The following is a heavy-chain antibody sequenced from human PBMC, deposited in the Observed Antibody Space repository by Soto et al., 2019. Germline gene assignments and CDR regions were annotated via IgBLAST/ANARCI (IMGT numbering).Heavy chain of an antibody. CDR1: GFTVSRNY. CDR2: IYSGGDT. Sequence: EVQLVESGGGLVQPGGSLRLSCAASGFTVSRNYMSWVRQAPGKGLEWVSIIYSGGDTYYADSVKGRFTISRDNSKNTLYLQMNSLRVEDTAVYYCARDSPAGYVLDFWGQETLVTVSS. J-gene: IGHJ4*02. D-gene: IGHD5-12*01. V-gene: IGHV3-66*01. CDR3: ARDSPAGYVLDF.